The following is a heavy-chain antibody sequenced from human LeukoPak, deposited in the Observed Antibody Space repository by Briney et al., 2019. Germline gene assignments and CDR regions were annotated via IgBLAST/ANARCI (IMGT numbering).Heavy chain of an antibody. CDR3: ARDVGLDGSYYEYFQH. CDR1: GYTFTSYG. D-gene: IGHD1-26*01. V-gene: IGHV1-18*01. J-gene: IGHJ1*01. Sequence: ASVKVSCKASGYTFTSYGISWVRQAPGQGLEWMGWISAYNGNTNYAQKLQGRVTMTTDTPTSTAYMELRSLRSDDTAVYYCARDVGLDGSYYEYFQHWGQGTLVTVSS. CDR2: ISAYNGNT.